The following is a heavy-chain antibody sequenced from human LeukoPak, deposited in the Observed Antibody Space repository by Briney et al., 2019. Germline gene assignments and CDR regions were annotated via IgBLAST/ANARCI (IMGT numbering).Heavy chain of an antibody. J-gene: IGHJ6*03. CDR3: ASLSGDSEGGYYYYYMDV. CDR1: GGSFSSYY. V-gene: IGHV4-4*09. D-gene: IGHD2-21*01. Sequence: SETLSLTCAVYGGSFSSYYWSWIRQPPGKGLEWIGYIYTSGSTNYNPSLKSRVTISVDTSKNQFSLKLSSVTAADTAVYYCASLSGDSEGGYYYYYMDVWGKGTTVTVSS. CDR2: IYTSGST.